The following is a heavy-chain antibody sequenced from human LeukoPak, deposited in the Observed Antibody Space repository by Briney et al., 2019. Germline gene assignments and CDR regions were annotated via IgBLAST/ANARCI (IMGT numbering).Heavy chain of an antibody. Sequence: GRSLRLSCAASGFTFSSYGMHWVRQAPGKGLEWVAVIWYDGSNKYYADSVKGRFTISRDNSKNTLYLQMNSLRAEDTAVYYCAREENYYDSSSYYYYFDYWGQGTLVTVSS. CDR1: GFTFSSYG. V-gene: IGHV3-33*01. CDR3: AREENYYDSSSYYYYFDY. D-gene: IGHD3-22*01. J-gene: IGHJ4*02. CDR2: IWYDGSNK.